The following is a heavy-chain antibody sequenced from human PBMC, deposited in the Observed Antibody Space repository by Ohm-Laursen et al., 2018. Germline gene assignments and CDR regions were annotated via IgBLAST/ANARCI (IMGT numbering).Heavy chain of an antibody. CDR2: LQSGGST. Sequence: SLRLSCAASGFTFSDYYMSWVRQPPGKGLEWVSVLQSGGSTYYADSVKGRFTISRDNSKNTLYLQMNSLRVEDTAVYYCVWTSHIWGQGTMVTVSS. D-gene: IGHD2-21*01. V-gene: IGHV3-53*01. CDR3: VWTSHI. CDR1: GFTFSDYY. J-gene: IGHJ3*02.